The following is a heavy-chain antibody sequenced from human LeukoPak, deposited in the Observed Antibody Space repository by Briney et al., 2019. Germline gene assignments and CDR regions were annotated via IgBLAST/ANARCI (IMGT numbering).Heavy chain of an antibody. CDR2: INHSGST. CDR1: GGSFSGYY. V-gene: IGHV4-34*01. CDR3: ARVEGHASYGYCLDY. J-gene: IGHJ4*02. Sequence: SETLSLTCAVYGGSFSGYYWSWVRQPPGKGLEGSGEINHSGSTNYNPCLTSRVTISVDTSKNQFSLKLSSVTAADTAVYYCARVEGHASYGYCLDYWGQGTLVTVSS. D-gene: IGHD5-18*01.